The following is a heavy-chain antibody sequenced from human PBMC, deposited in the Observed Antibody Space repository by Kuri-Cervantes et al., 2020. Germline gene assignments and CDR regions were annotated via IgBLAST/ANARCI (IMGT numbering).Heavy chain of an antibody. Sequence: ASVKVSCKVSGYTLTELSMHWVRQAPGKGLEWMGGFDPEDGETIYAQKFQGRVTMTEDTSTDTAYMELSSLRSEDTAVYYCAREGYSGSPPLYYYGMDVWGQGTTVTVSS. CDR2: FDPEDGET. CDR3: AREGYSGSPPLYYYGMDV. D-gene: IGHD1-26*01. CDR1: GYTLTELS. V-gene: IGHV1-24*01. J-gene: IGHJ6*02.